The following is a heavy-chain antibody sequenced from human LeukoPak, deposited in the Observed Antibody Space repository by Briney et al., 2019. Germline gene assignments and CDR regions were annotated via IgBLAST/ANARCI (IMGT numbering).Heavy chain of an antibody. CDR3: ARDPEVDY. Sequence: KTGGSLRLSCAASGFTFSSYSMNWVRQAPGKGLEWVSSISSSSSYIYSADSVKGRFTISRDNAKNSLYLQMNSLRAEDTAVYYCARDPEVDYWGQGTLVTVSS. CDR2: ISSSSSYI. J-gene: IGHJ4*02. V-gene: IGHV3-21*01. CDR1: GFTFSSYS.